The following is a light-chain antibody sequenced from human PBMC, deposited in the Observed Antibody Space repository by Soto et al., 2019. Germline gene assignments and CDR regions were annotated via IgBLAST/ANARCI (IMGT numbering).Light chain of an antibody. Sequence: LTRAPSSLSASILDTVRITIRASQGIATGLAWYQQKPGAPPRLLIYDASILQRGVPSRFSGSGSGTHFILTIRNLQTEDFAIYYCQKRSNWAPIIFGQGTRLEIK. CDR3: QKRSNWAPII. CDR2: DAS. V-gene: IGKV1D-13*01. J-gene: IGKJ5*01. CDR1: QGIATG.